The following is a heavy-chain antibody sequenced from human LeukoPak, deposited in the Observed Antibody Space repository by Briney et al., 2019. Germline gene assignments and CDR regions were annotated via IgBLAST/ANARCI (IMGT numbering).Heavy chain of an antibody. V-gene: IGHV3-64D*09. CDR1: GFTFSSYA. CDR3: ATIAAAGTLDY. Sequence: GGSLRLFCSASGFTFSSYAMHWVRQAPGKGLEYVSAISSNGGSTYYADSVKGRFTISRDNFKNTLYLQMSRLRAEDTAVYYCATIAAAGTLDYWGQGTLVTVSS. D-gene: IGHD6-13*01. CDR2: ISSNGGST. J-gene: IGHJ4*02.